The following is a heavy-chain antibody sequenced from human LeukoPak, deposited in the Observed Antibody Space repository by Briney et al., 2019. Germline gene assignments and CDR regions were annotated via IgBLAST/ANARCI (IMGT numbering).Heavy chain of an antibody. CDR3: VRGTGY. V-gene: IGHV3-64D*06. CDR1: GFTFSTYV. Sequence: GGSLRLSYSVSGFTFSTYVMHWVRQAPGKGLEYVSAISSNGDNIYYADSVKGRFTISRDNSKNTLYLQMSSLRADDTAVYYCVRGTGYWGQGTLVTVSS. CDR2: ISSNGDNI. J-gene: IGHJ4*02.